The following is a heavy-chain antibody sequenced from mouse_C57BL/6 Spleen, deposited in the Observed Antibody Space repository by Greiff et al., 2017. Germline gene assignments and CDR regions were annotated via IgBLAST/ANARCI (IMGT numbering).Heavy chain of an antibody. CDR2: IYPGDGDT. J-gene: IGHJ4*01. D-gene: IGHD2-1*01. Sequence: SGASVKISCKASGYAFSSYWMNWVKQRPGKGLEWIGQIYPGDGDTNYNGKFKGKATLTADKSSSTAYMQLSSLTSEDSAVYFCARGNYVGAMDYWGQGTSVTVSS. CDR3: ARGNYVGAMDY. V-gene: IGHV1-80*01. CDR1: GYAFSSYW.